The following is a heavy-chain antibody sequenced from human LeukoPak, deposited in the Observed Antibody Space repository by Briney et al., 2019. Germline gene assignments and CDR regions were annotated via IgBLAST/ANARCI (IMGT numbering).Heavy chain of an antibody. CDR3: AREGTTVPSAMNYYYYYYMDV. V-gene: IGHV3-20*04. CDR2: INWNGGST. J-gene: IGHJ6*03. D-gene: IGHD4-17*01. Sequence: GGSLRLSCAASGFTFDDYGMSWVRQAPGKGLEWVSGINWNGGSTGYADSVKGRFTISRDNAKNSLYLQMNSLSAEDTALSYCAREGTTVPSAMNYYYYYYMDVWGKGTTVTVSS. CDR1: GFTFDDYG.